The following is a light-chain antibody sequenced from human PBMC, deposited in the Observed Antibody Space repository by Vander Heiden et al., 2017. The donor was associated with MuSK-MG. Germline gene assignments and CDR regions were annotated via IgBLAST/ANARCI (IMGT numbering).Light chain of an antibody. V-gene: IGKV4-1*01. CDR3: QQYYSTPRT. J-gene: IGKJ1*01. CDR2: WAS. CDR1: QSVLYSSNNKNY. Sequence: IVMTQSPDSLAVSLGERATINCKSSQSVLYSSNNKNYLAWYQQKPGQPPKLLIYWASTRESGVPDQFSGSGSGTDFTLTISSLQAEDVAVYYCQQYYSTPRTFGQGTKVEIK.